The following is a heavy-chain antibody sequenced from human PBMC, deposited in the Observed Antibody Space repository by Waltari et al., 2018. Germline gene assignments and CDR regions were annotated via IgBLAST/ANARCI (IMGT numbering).Heavy chain of an antibody. CDR2: IYPGDSDT. J-gene: IGHJ5*02. D-gene: IGHD3-3*01. CDR3: ARHSGKNDFWSGYFDP. Sequence: EVQLVQSGAEVKKPGESLKISCKGSGYSFTSYWIGWVRQMPGKGLEWMWIIYPGDSDTRYSPSFQGQVTISADKSISTAYLQWSSLKASDTAMYYCARHSGKNDFWSGYFDPWGQGTLVTVSS. CDR1: GYSFTSYW. V-gene: IGHV5-51*01.